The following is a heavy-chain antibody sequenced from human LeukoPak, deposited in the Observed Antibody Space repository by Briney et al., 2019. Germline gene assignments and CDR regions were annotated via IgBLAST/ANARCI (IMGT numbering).Heavy chain of an antibody. D-gene: IGHD3-22*01. CDR1: GGSISSGDYY. Sequence: PSETLSPTCAVSGGSISSGDYYWSWIRQPPGKGLEWIGYIYYSGSTYYNPSLKSRVTISVDTSKNQFSLKLSSVTAADTAVYYCARESHYDSSGYYYAGFDYWGQGTLVTVSS. CDR2: IYYSGST. CDR3: ARESHYDSSGYYYAGFDY. V-gene: IGHV4-30-4*01. J-gene: IGHJ4*02.